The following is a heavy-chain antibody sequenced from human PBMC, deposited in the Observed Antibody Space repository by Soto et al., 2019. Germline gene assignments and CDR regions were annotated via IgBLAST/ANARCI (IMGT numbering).Heavy chain of an antibody. D-gene: IGHD5-12*01. CDR2: ISGSGGST. CDR1: GFTFSGYA. J-gene: IGHJ4*02. Sequence: GGARRLSCAASGFTFSGYARIWVRQAPGKGLGWVSAISGSGGSTYYADSVKGRFTISRDNSKNTPYLQLNSLRAEDTAVYYCAQPRGGYDFVHQNWGQGTLVTASS. V-gene: IGHV3-23*01. CDR3: AQPRGGYDFVHQN.